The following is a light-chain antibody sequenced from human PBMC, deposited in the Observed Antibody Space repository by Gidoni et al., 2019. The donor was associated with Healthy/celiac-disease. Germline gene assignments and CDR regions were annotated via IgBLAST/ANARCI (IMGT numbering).Light chain of an antibody. CDR2: DAS. Sequence: EIVLTQSPATLSLSPGERATLSCRASQSVSSYLAWYQQKPGQAPRLLIYDASNRATGIPDRFSGSGSGTDFTLTISSLEPEDFAVYYCQQRSNWPPTSTFXXXTEVEIK. V-gene: IGKV3-11*01. CDR3: QQRSNWPPTST. J-gene: IGKJ1*01. CDR1: QSVSSY.